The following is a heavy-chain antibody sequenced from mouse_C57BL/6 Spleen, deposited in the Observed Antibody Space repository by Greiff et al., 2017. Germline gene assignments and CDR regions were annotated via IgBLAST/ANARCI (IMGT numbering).Heavy chain of an antibody. D-gene: IGHD2-3*01. Sequence: EVKLVESGGGLVQPGGSMKLSCAASGFTFSDAWMDWVRQSPEKGLEWVAEIRNKANNHATYYAESVKGRFTISRDDSKSIVYLQMNSLRAEDTGIYYCTPIYDGYYGGFDYWGQGTTLTVSS. V-gene: IGHV6-6*01. CDR2: IRNKANNHAT. J-gene: IGHJ2*01. CDR3: TPIYDGYYGGFDY. CDR1: GFTFSDAW.